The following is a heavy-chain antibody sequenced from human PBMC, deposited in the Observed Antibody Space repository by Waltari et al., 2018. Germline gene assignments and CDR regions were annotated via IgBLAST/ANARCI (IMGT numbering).Heavy chain of an antibody. J-gene: IGHJ4*02. V-gene: IGHV4-39*07. CDR3: ARDPKWIQLWSYFDY. CDR2: IYHSGST. Sequence: QLQLQESGPGLVKPSETLSLTCTVPGGSISSSSYYWGWIRQPPGKGLEWIGSIYHSGSTYYNPSLKSRVTISVDTSKNQFSLKLSSVTAADTAVYYCARDPKWIQLWSYFDYWGQGTLVTVSS. D-gene: IGHD5-18*01. CDR1: GGSISSSSYY.